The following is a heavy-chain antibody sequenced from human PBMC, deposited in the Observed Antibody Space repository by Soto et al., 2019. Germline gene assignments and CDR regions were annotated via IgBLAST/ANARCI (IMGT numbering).Heavy chain of an antibody. J-gene: IGHJ4*02. V-gene: IGHV1-18*04. CDR2: ISAYNGKT. CDR3: SRDRSRGRGVIIWLFDY. CDR1: GYTFTSYG. D-gene: IGHD3-10*01. Sequence: QGQLVQSGAEVKKPGASVKVSCKASGYTFTSYGISWVRQAPGQGLEWMGWISAYNGKTNYAKKLQGRGTMTIDTSTNTAYRELTSLRSDDTAVYYCSRDRSRGRGVIIWLFDYWGQGTLVSVSS.